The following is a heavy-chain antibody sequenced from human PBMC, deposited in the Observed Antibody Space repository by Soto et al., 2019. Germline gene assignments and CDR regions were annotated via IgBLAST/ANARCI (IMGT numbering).Heavy chain of an antibody. CDR2: IRSKNYGRTT. V-gene: IGHV3-49*03. D-gene: IGHD3-22*01. Sequence: PGGSLRLSCTGSGFTFGNNAMTWFRQAPGKGLEWVGFIRSKNYGRTTEYAASVQGRFTISRDDSKGIAYLEMNSLTTDDTAVYYRSRPSYYYDSSGFEPGAFVIWGQGTMVTVSS. CDR1: GFTFGNNA. CDR3: SRPSYYYDSSGFEPGAFVI. J-gene: IGHJ3*02.